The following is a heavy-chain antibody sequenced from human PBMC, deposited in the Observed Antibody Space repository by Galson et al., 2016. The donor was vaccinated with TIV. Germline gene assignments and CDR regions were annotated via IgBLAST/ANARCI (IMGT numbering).Heavy chain of an antibody. V-gene: IGHV4-30-4*08. CDR3: ARVFLPYYYAMDV. CDR2: IYYSGTT. CDR1: GDSVSSGDYL. Sequence: TLSLTCTVTGDSVSSGDYLWNWIRQPPGKGLEWIGSIYYSGTTHYNPSLTSHLSISIDRSRNQFSLKLTSVTAADTAVYFCARVFLPYYYAMDVWGQGTTVTVSS. J-gene: IGHJ6*02. D-gene: IGHD3-3*01.